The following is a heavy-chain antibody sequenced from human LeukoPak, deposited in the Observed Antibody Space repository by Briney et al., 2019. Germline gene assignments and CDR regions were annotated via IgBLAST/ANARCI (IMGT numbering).Heavy chain of an antibody. J-gene: IGHJ4*02. Sequence: PGGSLRLSCAASRFTFSRYGMHWVRQAPGKRLEWVAFIRYDGSDEYYTDSVKGRFTISRDNSKNTMSLQMNGLRTEDTAVYYCAKDSMVYYGFWNGYYTDYWGQGTLVTVSS. CDR3: AKDSMVYYGFWNGYYTDY. D-gene: IGHD3-3*01. CDR1: RFTFSRYG. CDR2: IRYDGSDE. V-gene: IGHV3-30*02.